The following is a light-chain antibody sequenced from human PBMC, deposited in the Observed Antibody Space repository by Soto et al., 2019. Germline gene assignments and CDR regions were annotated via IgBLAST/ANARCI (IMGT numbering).Light chain of an antibody. CDR1: QSGSSSY. J-gene: IGKJ2*01. CDR3: QQYGNSLMYT. Sequence: EIVLTQSPGTLSLSPGERATLSCRARQSGSSSYLAWYQQKRGQAPRLLIYDTSRRATGIPARFSGGGSETDFTLTISRLEPEDFEVYYCQQYGNSLMYTFGQGTKLEIK. V-gene: IGKV3-20*01. CDR2: DTS.